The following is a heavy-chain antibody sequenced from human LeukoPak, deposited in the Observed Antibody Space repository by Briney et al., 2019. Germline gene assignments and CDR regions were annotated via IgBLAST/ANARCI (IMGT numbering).Heavy chain of an antibody. CDR2: IIPMFDIT. V-gene: IGHV1-69*13. J-gene: IGHJ6*02. D-gene: IGHD2-2*01. CDR1: GGTFSSYS. Sequence: SVKVSCKASGGTFSSYSISWVRQAPGQGLEWMGGIIPMFDITNYAQKFQGRVTITADEITTTAYMDLSSLRSEDTAVYYCARGDIVVVPAATPDYYAMDVWGQGTTVTVSS. CDR3: ARGDIVVVPAATPDYYAMDV.